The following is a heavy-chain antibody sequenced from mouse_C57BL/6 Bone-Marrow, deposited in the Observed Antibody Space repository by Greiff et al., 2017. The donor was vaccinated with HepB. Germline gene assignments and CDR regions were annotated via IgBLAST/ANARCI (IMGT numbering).Heavy chain of an antibody. CDR3: ARSDSSGQGYFDY. V-gene: IGHV1-18*01. D-gene: IGHD3-2*02. Sequence: EVKLQESGPELVKPGASVKIPCKASGYTFTDYNMDWVKQSHGKSLEWIGDINPNNGGTIYNQKFKGKATLTVDKSSSTAYMELRSLTSEDTAVYYCARSDSSGQGYFDYWGQGTTLTVSS. CDR1: GYTFTDYN. CDR2: INPNNGGT. J-gene: IGHJ2*01.